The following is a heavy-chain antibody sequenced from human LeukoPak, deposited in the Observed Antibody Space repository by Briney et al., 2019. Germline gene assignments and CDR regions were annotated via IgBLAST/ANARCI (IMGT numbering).Heavy chain of an antibody. J-gene: IGHJ4*02. Sequence: GGSLRLSCAASGFTFSSYGMHWVRQAPGKGLEWVAFIRYDGSNKYYADSVKGRFTISRDNSKNTLYLQKNSLRAEDTAVYYCAKDRARYCSSTSCYRGDYWGQGTLVTVSS. V-gene: IGHV3-30*02. CDR1: GFTFSSYG. CDR2: IRYDGSNK. CDR3: AKDRARYCSSTSCYRGDY. D-gene: IGHD2-2*02.